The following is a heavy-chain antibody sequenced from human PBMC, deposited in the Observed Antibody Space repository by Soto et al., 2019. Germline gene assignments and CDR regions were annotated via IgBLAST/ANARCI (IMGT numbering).Heavy chain of an antibody. CDR1: CFAFGTTD. D-gene: IGHD3-10*01. V-gene: IGHV3-23*01. J-gene: IGHJ5*02. Sequence: LRLCCAGSCFAFGTTDMSWVRQAPVEGLEWVSTIDGSGGITYYADSVKGRFTISRDNSRNTVYLQMNSLRGDDTALYYCVKNSGWFNTWGQGALVTVSS. CDR3: VKNSGWFNT. CDR2: IDGSGGIT.